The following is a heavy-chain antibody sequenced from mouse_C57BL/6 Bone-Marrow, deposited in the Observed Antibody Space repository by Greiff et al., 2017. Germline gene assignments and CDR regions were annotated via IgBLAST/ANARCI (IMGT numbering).Heavy chain of an antibody. CDR3: TSLETTVVAPYWYFDV. CDR2: IDPENGDT. CDR1: GFNIKDDY. D-gene: IGHD1-1*01. Sequence: EVQLQQSGAELVRPGASVKLSCTASGFNIKDDYMPWVKQRPEQGLEWIGWIDPENGDTEYASKFQGKATITGDTSSNTAYLQLSSLTSEDTAVYYCTSLETTVVAPYWYFDVWGTGTTVTVSS. J-gene: IGHJ1*03. V-gene: IGHV14-4*01.